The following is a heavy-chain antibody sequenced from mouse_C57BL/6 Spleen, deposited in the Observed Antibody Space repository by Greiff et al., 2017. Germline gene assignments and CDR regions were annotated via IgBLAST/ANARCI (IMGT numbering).Heavy chain of an antibody. CDR1: GYTFTDYE. CDR2: IDPETGGT. V-gene: IGHV1-15*01. Sequence: VQLQQSGAELVRPGASVTLSCKASGYTFTDYEMHWVKQTPVHGLEWIGAIDPETGGTAYNQKFKGQAILTADKSSSTSYMELRSQTSEDSAVNYCTRRISTVGYCDMGGTEPTVTV. J-gene: IGHJ1*03. D-gene: IGHD1-1*01. CDR3: TRRISTVGYCDM.